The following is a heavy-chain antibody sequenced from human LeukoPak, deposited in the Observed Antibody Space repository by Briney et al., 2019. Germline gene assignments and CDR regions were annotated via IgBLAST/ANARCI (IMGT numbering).Heavy chain of an antibody. V-gene: IGHV3-23*01. J-gene: IGHJ5*02. Sequence: GSLRLSCAASGFTFSSYAMSWVRQAPGKGVEWVSAISGSGGSTYYADSVKGRFTISRDNSKNTLYLQMNSLRAEDTAVYYCANLYGSGSYPLQYNWFDPWGQGTLVTVSS. D-gene: IGHD3-10*01. CDR2: ISGSGGST. CDR1: GFTFSSYA. CDR3: ANLYGSGSYPLQYNWFDP.